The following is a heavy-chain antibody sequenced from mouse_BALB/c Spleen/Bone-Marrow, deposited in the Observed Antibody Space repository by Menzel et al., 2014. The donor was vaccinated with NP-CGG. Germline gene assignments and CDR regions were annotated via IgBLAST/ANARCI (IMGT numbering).Heavy chain of an antibody. CDR2: IYPVSGET. D-gene: IGHD1-1*01. J-gene: IGHJ4*01. Sequence: QVQLKESGAELASPGASVTLSRKASGYTFTDHIMNWVKKRPGQGLEWIGRIYPVSGETNYNQKFMGKATFSVDRSSSTVYMVLNSLTSEDPAVYYCGRGNYGSSYAMDYWGQGTSVTVSS. V-gene: IGHV1-11*01. CDR3: GRGNYGSSYAMDY. CDR1: GYTFTDHI.